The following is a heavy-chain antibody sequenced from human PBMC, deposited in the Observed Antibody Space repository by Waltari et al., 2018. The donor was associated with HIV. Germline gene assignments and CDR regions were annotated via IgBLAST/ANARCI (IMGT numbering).Heavy chain of an antibody. CDR2: INPNSGVT. V-gene: IGHV1-2*06. J-gene: IGHJ4*02. Sequence: HVQLVQSGAEAKKPGAAVKVSCKASGYNVAGYYINWVRQAPGQGLEGMGRINPNSGVTNYAPKFQGRVTMTRDTSISTAYMELSRLRSDDTAVYYCASSLGSPGIAVAGSFDYWGQGTLVTVSS. D-gene: IGHD6-19*01. CDR1: GYNVAGYY. CDR3: ASSLGSPGIAVAGSFDY.